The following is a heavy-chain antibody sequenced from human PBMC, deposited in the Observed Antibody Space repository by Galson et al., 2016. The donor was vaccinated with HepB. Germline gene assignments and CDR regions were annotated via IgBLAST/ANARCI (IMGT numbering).Heavy chain of an antibody. J-gene: IGHJ3*02. Sequence: SETLSLTCAVSGGSIRATNWWSWVRQPPGKGLEWIGEIFHTGSTNYNPSLKSRVSISVDKSNDQFSLRLSSVTAADTAVYFCAGYYDSSGIEDPFDIWGRGTKVTVSS. CDR2: IFHTGST. D-gene: IGHD3-22*01. CDR1: GGSIRATNW. V-gene: IGHV4-4*02. CDR3: AGYYDSSGIEDPFDI.